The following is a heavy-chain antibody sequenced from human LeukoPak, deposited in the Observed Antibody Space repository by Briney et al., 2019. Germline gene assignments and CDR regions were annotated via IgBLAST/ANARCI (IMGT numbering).Heavy chain of an antibody. J-gene: IGHJ4*02. Sequence: GGALRVSCAASGFIFSSYSMNWVRQAPGKGLEWVSSISGSSLYIYYADSVKGRFTISRDSAKNSLYLQMNSLRAEDSAVYYCARDYYDSAGYSSPIDYWGQGTLVTVSS. CDR3: ARDYYDSAGYSSPIDY. D-gene: IGHD3-22*01. CDR1: GFIFSSYS. CDR2: ISGSSLYI. V-gene: IGHV3-21*01.